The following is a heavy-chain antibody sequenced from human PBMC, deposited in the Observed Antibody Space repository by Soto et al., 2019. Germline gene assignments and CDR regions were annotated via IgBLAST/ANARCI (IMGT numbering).Heavy chain of an antibody. CDR3: ARGQRFSDWFDP. CDR2: IYSSGST. Sequence: SETLSLTCTVSGGAIGSHYWTWIRQPAGKGLEWIGRIYSSGSTQYNPSLQSRVTMSLDTSKNQFSLRLESVTAADTAVYYCARGQRFSDWFDPWGQGTLVTVSS. V-gene: IGHV4-4*07. D-gene: IGHD3-3*01. CDR1: GGAIGSHY. J-gene: IGHJ5*02.